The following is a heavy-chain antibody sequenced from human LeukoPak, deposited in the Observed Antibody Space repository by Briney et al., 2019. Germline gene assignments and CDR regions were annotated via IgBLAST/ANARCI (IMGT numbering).Heavy chain of an antibody. CDR3: ARGSPRYCSSTSCSRYYYYGMDV. Sequence: EASVKVSCKASGGTFSSYAISWVRQAPGQGLEWMGGIIPIFGTANYAQKFQGRVTITADESTSTAYMELSSLRSEDTAVYYCARGSPRYCSSTSCSRYYYYGMDVWDQGTTVIVSS. V-gene: IGHV1-69*13. CDR2: IIPIFGTA. J-gene: IGHJ6*02. CDR1: GGTFSSYA. D-gene: IGHD2-2*01.